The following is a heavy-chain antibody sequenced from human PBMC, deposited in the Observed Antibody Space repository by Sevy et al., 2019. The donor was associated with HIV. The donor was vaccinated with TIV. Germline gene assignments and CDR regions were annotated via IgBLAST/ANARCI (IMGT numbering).Heavy chain of an antibody. CDR3: VRDYDVAFDH. CDR2: IRAENSGT. D-gene: IGHD5-12*01. V-gene: IGHV3-48*04. J-gene: IGHJ4*01. Sequence: GGSQRLSCVASGFDFRTYPMNWVRQAPGKGLEWISNIRAENSGTNYADSVKGRFTVSRDNAQNSLYLQMNSLRVEDSAVYYCVRDYDVAFDHWGHGVLVTVSS. CDR1: GFDFRTYP.